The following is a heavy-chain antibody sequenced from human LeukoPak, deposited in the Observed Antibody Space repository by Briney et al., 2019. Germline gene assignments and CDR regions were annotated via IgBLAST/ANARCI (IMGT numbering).Heavy chain of an antibody. CDR3: ARGNLSDSSGYYYPYYYYYMDV. Sequence: SVKVSCKASGGTFSSYAIICVPQAPGQGLEWMGRIIPIFGTANYARKFQGRVTITTDESTSTAYMELSSLRSEDTAVYYCARGNLSDSSGYYYPYYYYYMDVWGKGTTVTVSS. V-gene: IGHV1-69*05. CDR1: GGTFSSYA. J-gene: IGHJ6*03. CDR2: IIPIFGTA. D-gene: IGHD3-22*01.